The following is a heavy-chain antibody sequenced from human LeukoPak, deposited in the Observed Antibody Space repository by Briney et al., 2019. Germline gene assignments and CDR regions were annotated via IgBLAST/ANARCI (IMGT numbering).Heavy chain of an antibody. D-gene: IGHD3-10*01. V-gene: IGHV4-39*02. CDR3: AREPYGSGINNWFDP. J-gene: IGHJ5*02. CDR2: IYYSGST. Sequence: SETLSLTCTVSGGSISSSSYYWGWIRQPPGKGLEWIGSIYYSGSTYYNPSLKSRVTISVDTSKNQFSLKLSSVTAADTAVYYCAREPYGSGINNWFDPWGQGTLVTVSS. CDR1: GGSISSSSYY.